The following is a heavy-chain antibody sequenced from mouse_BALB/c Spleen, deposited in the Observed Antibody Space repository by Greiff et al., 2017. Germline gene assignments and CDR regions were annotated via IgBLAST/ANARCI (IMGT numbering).Heavy chain of an antibody. V-gene: IGHV1-63*02. J-gene: IGHJ4*01. CDR1: GYTFTNYW. D-gene: IGHD2-10*01. CDR3: ARGGPYYGNPYYYAMDY. CDR2: IYPGGGYT. Sequence: QVHVKQSGAELVRPGTSVKMSCKAAGYTFTNYWIGWVKQRPGHGLEWIGDIYPGGGYTNYNEKFKGKATLTADTSSSTAYMQLSSLTSEDSAIYYCARGGPYYGNPYYYAMDYWGQGTSVTVSS.